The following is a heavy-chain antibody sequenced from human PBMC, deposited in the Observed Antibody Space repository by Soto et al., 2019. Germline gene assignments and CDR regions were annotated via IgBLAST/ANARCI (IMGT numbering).Heavy chain of an antibody. CDR3: ARRFIGITGTNTYYMDV. CDR2: IYYICST. J-gene: IGHJ6*03. CDR1: GGSISSYY. V-gene: IGHV4-59*08. Sequence: PSETLSLTCTVSGGSISSYYWIWIRQPPVKGLEFIGYIYYICSTNYDPSLKSRVTLSVDTSQNPFSLKLSCVTAADTAVYYCARRFIGITGTNTYYMDVWGKGTTVTVS. D-gene: IGHD1-20*01.